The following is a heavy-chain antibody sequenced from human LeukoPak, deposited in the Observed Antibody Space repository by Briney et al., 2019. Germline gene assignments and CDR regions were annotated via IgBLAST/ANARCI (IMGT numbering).Heavy chain of an antibody. CDR1: GFTFSSYG. CDR2: IRYDGSNK. J-gene: IGHJ6*03. D-gene: IGHD5-18*01. CDR3: AKDSSGYSYGLQWGWYYYYYMDV. Sequence: PGGSLRLSCAASGFTFSSYGMHWVRQAPGKGLEWVAFIRYDGSNKYYADSVKGRFTISRDNSKNTLYLQMNSLRAEDTAVYYCAKDSSGYSYGLQWGWYYYYYMDVWGKGTTVTISS. V-gene: IGHV3-30*02.